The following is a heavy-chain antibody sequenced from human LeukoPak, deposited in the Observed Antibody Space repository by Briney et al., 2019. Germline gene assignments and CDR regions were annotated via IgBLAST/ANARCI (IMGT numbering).Heavy chain of an antibody. CDR1: GFTFSGYE. D-gene: IGHD6-13*01. J-gene: IGHJ2*01. CDR2: ISVNGGAM. V-gene: IGHV3-48*03. Sequence: GGSLRLSCTASGFTFSGYEMTWVRQAPGKGLEWMSYISVNGGAMHYADSVRGRFTTSRDDAKNSLYLHMNSLRVEDTAIYYCARKTDRLGAVGRDRYFDLWGRGTLITVSS. CDR3: ARKTDRLGAVGRDRYFDL.